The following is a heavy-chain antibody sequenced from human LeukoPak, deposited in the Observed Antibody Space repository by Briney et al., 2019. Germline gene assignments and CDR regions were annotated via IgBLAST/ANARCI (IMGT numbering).Heavy chain of an antibody. J-gene: IGHJ6*03. V-gene: IGHV1-8*03. Sequence: ASVKVSCKASGYTFTSYDINWVRQATGQGLEWMGWMNPNSGNTGYAQKFQGRVTITRNTSISTAYMELSSLRSEDTAVYYCARGVRRGWSPMIFGVVADYYYYYMDVWGKGTTVTVSS. CDR3: ARGVRRGWSPMIFGVVADYYYYYMDV. CDR1: GYTFTSYD. CDR2: MNPNSGNT. D-gene: IGHD3-3*01.